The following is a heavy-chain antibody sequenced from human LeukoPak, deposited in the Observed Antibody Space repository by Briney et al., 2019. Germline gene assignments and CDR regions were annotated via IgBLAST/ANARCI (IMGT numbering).Heavy chain of an antibody. CDR1: GFTFSSYG. Sequence: GGSLRLSCVASGFTFSSYGMHWVRQPPGKGLEWVAFIRYDGSNKYYADSVKGRFTISRDNSRDTLHLQMNSLRAEDTAVYYCAKDNYDYGDYDWGDYWGQGTLVTVSS. CDR2: IRYDGSNK. D-gene: IGHD4-17*01. CDR3: AKDNYDYGDYDWGDY. V-gene: IGHV3-30*02. J-gene: IGHJ4*02.